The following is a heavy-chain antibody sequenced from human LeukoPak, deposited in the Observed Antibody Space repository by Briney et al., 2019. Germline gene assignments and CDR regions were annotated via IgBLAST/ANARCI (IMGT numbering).Heavy chain of an antibody. J-gene: IGHJ3*02. Sequence: GGSLRLSCAASGFTFSDYYMGWIRQAPGKGLEWVSYISNSGSGTYYPDSVKGRFTISRDNAKNSLYLQVNSLRAEGTAVYYCARALNDAFDIWGQGTMVTVSS. CDR3: ARALNDAFDI. CDR1: GFTFSDYY. CDR2: ISNSGSGT. V-gene: IGHV3-11*04.